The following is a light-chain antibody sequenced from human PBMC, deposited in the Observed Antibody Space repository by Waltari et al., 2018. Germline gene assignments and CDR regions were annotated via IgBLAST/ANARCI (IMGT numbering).Light chain of an antibody. Sequence: EIVMTQSPATLSVSPWERATLSCRASQSVSSNLAWYQQKPGQAPRLLIFGASTRATGIPARFSGSASGTEFTLTISSLQSEDFVVYYCQQYNNWPRTFGQGTKVEIK. CDR2: GAS. V-gene: IGKV3-15*01. CDR3: QQYNNWPRT. J-gene: IGKJ1*01. CDR1: QSVSSN.